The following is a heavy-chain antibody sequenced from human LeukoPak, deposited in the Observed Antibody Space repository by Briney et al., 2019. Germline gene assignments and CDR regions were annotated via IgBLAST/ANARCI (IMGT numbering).Heavy chain of an antibody. D-gene: IGHD3-10*01. CDR3: ARGLGPPHYYGSGSYYDYYYYYMDV. CDR2: INRSGST. CDR1: GGSFSGYY. J-gene: IGHJ6*03. Sequence: SETLSLTCAVYGGSFSGYYWSWIRQPPGKGLEWIGEINRSGSTNYNPSLKSRVTISVDTSKNQFSLKLSSVTAADTAVYYCARGLGPPHYYGSGSYYDYYYYYMDVWGKGTTVTVSS. V-gene: IGHV4-34*01.